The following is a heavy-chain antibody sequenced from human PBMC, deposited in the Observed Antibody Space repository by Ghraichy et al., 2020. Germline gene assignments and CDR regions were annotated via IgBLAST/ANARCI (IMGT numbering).Heavy chain of an antibody. J-gene: IGHJ6*02. V-gene: IGHV3-11*01. D-gene: IGHD6-6*01. CDR2: ISSSGSTI. CDR1: GFTFSDYY. CDR3: ARGHSSSYYYYYGMDV. Sequence: AGSLRLSCAASGFTFSDYYMSWIRQAPGKGLEWVSYISSSGSTIYYADSVKGRFTISRDNAKNSLYLQMNSLRAEDTAVYYCARGHSSSYYYYYGMDVWGQGTTVTVSS.